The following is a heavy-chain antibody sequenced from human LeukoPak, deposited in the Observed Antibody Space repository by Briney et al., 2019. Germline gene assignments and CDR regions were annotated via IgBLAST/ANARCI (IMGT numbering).Heavy chain of an antibody. J-gene: IGHJ3*02. CDR3: ARETTGHAFDI. V-gene: IGHV1-69*04. CDR1: GGTFSSYA. Sequence: SVKVSCKASGGTFSSYAISWVRQAPGQGLEWMGRIIPILGIANYAQKFQGRVTITADKSTSTAYMELSSLRSEDTAVYYCARETTGHAFDIWGQGTMVTVSS. CDR2: IIPILGIA. D-gene: IGHD4-17*01.